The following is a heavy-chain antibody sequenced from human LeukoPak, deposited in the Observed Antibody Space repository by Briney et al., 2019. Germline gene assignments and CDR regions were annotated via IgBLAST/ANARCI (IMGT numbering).Heavy chain of an antibody. D-gene: IGHD2-21*02. CDR3: TTDPTDLDVVVVTAILDY. V-gene: IGHV3-15*01. J-gene: IGHJ4*02. CDR2: IKSKTDGGTT. CDR1: GFTFSNAW. Sequence: NPGGSLRLSCAASGFTFSNAWMSWVRQAPGKGLEWVGRIKSKTDGGTTDYAAPVKGRFTISRDDSKNTLYLQMNSLKTEDTAVYYCTTDPTDLDVVVVTAILDYWGQGTLVTVSS.